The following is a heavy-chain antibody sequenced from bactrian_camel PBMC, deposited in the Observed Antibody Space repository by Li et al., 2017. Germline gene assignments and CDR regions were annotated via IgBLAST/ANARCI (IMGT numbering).Heavy chain of an antibody. CDR2: IDSDGNS. D-gene: IGHD1*01. V-gene: IGHV3S55*01. CDR3: TKDYVEGLGIDY. Sequence: QVQLVESGGGSVQAGGSLRLSCAASGYNDGSYCMGWFRQAPGKEREGVATIDSDGNSNYADSVKGRFTISRDDAKNTLYLQLNSLRTEDTAMYYCTKDYVEGLGIDYWGQGTQVTVS. CDR1: GYNDGSYC. J-gene: IGHJ4*01.